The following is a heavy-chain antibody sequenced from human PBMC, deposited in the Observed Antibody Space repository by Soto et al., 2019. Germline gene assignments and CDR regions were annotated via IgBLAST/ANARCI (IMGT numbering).Heavy chain of an antibody. CDR3: AWDGVGPFDY. D-gene: IGHD3-3*01. Sequence: QVQLQESGPGLLKPSETLSLTCTISGGSVSTYYWSWIRQPPGKELEWIGLTSYSGNTNYNPSLKSRVAMAVDTSKNHFSLTLSSVTAADTAVYYCAWDGVGPFDYWGQGTLVTVSS. J-gene: IGHJ4*02. CDR2: TSYSGNT. V-gene: IGHV4-59*02. CDR1: GGSVSTYY.